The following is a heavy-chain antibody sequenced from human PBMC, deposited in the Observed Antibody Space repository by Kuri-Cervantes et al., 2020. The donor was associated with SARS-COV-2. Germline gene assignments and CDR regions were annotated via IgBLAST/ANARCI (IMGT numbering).Heavy chain of an antibody. V-gene: IGHV4-34*01. Sequence: ESLKISCAVYGGSFSGYYWSWIRQPPGKGLEWIGEINHSGSTNYNPSLKSRVTMSVDTSKNQFSLKLSSVTAADTAVYYCARVRVLDTAMVRGRDYYYYMDVWGKGTTVTVSS. CDR3: ARVRVLDTAMVRGRDYYYYMDV. CDR1: GGSFSGYY. D-gene: IGHD5-18*01. CDR2: INHSGST. J-gene: IGHJ6*03.